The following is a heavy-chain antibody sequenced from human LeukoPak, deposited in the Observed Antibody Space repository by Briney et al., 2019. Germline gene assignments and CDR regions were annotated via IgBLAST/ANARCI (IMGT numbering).Heavy chain of an antibody. J-gene: IGHJ6*04. CDR2: INHSGST. V-gene: IGHV4-34*01. CDR1: GGSFSGYY. D-gene: IGHD5-24*01. CDR3: ARSRRAGYNYVTVAPPGL. Sequence: PSETLSLTCAVYGGSFSGYYWSWIRQPPGKGLEWIGEINHSGSTNYNPSLKSRVTISVDTSKNQFSLKLSSVTAADTAVYYCARSRRAGYNYVTVAPPGLLGKATTVTVSS.